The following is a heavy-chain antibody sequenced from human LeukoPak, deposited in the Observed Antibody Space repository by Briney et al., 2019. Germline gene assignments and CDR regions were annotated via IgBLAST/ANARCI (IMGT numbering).Heavy chain of an antibody. Sequence: PGGSLRLSCAASGFTFSSYWMSWVRQAPGKGLEWVANIKQDGSEKYYVDSVKGRFTISRDNAENSLYLQMNSLRAEDTAVYYCAREATYNYAYALDYWGQGTLVTVSS. CDR3: AREATYNYAYALDY. CDR1: GFTFSSYW. V-gene: IGHV3-7*01. D-gene: IGHD5-18*01. CDR2: IKQDGSEK. J-gene: IGHJ4*02.